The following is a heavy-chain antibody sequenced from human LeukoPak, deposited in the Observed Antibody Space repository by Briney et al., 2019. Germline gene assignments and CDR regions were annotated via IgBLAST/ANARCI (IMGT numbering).Heavy chain of an antibody. D-gene: IGHD6-6*01. CDR3: SRLLGWADLEYSSPYYMDV. J-gene: IGHJ6*03. Sequence: PSETLSLTCTVSGGSISSYYWSWIRQPPGKGLEWIGYIYTSGRTNYNPSLKSRVTISVDTSKNQFSLKLSSVPAADPAVYYCSRLLGWADLEYSSPYYMDVWGKGTTVTVSS. V-gene: IGHV4-4*09. CDR1: GGSISSYY. CDR2: IYTSGRT.